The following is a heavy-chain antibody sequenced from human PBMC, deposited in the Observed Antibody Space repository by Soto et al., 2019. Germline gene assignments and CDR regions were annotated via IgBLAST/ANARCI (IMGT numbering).Heavy chain of an antibody. CDR3: ARDDSGSPPRSYYGMDV. CDR1: GGTFSSYA. CDR2: IIPIFGTA. Sequence: SVEVSCKXSGGTFSSYAISWVRQAPGQGLEWMGGIIPIFGTANYAQKFQGRVTITADESTSTAYMELSSLRSEDTAVYYCARDDSGSPPRSYYGMDVWGQGTTVTVSS. D-gene: IGHD3-10*01. V-gene: IGHV1-69*13. J-gene: IGHJ6*02.